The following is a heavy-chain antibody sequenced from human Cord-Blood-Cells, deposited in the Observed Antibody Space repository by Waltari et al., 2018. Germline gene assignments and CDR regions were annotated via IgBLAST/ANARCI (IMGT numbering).Heavy chain of an antibody. V-gene: IGHV1-2*02. CDR2: INPNRGGT. Sequence: QVQLVQSGAEVKKPGASVKVSCKASGYTFTGYYMHWVRQAPGQGLEWMGWINPNRGGTNYAQKFQGRVTMTRDTSISTAYMELSRLRSDDTAVYYCARRYSGSYRYWGQGTLVTVSS. CDR3: ARRYSGSYRY. J-gene: IGHJ4*02. CDR1: GYTFTGYY. D-gene: IGHD1-26*01.